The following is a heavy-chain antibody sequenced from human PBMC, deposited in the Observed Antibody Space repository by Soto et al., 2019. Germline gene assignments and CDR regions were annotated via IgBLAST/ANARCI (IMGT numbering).Heavy chain of an antibody. CDR3: VLKEAVAGTPFDY. Sequence: GGSLRLSCAASGFTFSSYAMHWVRQAPGKGLEWVAVISYDGSNKYYADSVKGRFTISRDNSKNTLYLQMNSLRAEDTAVYYCVLKEAVAGTPFDYWGQGTLVTVSS. CDR1: GFTFSSYA. J-gene: IGHJ4*02. CDR2: ISYDGSNK. V-gene: IGHV3-30-3*01. D-gene: IGHD6-19*01.